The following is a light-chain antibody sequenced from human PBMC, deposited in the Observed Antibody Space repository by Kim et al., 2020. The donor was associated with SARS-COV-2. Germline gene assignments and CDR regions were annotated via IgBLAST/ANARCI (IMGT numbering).Light chain of an antibody. V-gene: IGLV6-57*01. CDR1: SGSIASNS. CDR3: QSYDDTDVV. Sequence: GETVTLACTRSSGSIASNSVQWYRQRPGSSPTTLISEDDKRLSGVPDRFSGSLDTSSNSASLTISGLRTEDEAHYYCQSYDDTDVVFGGGTLLTVL. J-gene: IGLJ2*01. CDR2: EDD.